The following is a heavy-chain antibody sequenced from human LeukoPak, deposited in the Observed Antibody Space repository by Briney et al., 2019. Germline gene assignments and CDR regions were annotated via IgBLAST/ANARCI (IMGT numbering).Heavy chain of an antibody. J-gene: IGHJ4*02. D-gene: IGHD3-10*01. CDR2: IDGSGGNT. V-gene: IGHV3-23*01. Sequence: PGGSLRLSCSASGFTFSRYAMSWVRQAPGKGLEWVSAIDGSGGNTYYADSVKGRFTISRDNSKNTLFLQMNSLRAEDTAVYYCAKDSSVPYGVTNWGQGTLVTVS. CDR3: AKDSSVPYGVTN. CDR1: GFTFSRYA.